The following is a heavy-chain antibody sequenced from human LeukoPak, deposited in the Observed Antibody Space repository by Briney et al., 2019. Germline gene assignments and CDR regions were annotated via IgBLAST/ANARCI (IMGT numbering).Heavy chain of an antibody. Sequence: GGSLRLSCAASGFTFSSFWMAWVRQAPGKGPEWVANIKQDGSEKYYVDSVKGRFTISRDNAKNSLYLQMNSLRAEDTAVYYCARKRGYNYGPFDYWGQGTLVTVSS. J-gene: IGHJ4*02. V-gene: IGHV3-7*01. D-gene: IGHD5-18*01. CDR3: ARKRGYNYGPFDY. CDR2: IKQDGSEK. CDR1: GFTFSSFW.